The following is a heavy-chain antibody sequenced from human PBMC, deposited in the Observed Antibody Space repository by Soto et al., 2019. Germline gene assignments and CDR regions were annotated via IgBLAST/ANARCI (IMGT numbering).Heavy chain of an antibody. V-gene: IGHV5-51*01. CDR1: GYTFTSYW. J-gene: IGHJ4*02. CDR3: VRSGTSSGRFSDY. CDR2: IYPSDSDI. Sequence: GESLKISCKGSGYTFTSYWNGWVRQMPGEVLEWMGVIYPSDSDIRYSPSFQGKVTISADKSITTAYLQWSSLKAADTAMYYCVRSGTSSGRFSDYWGQGXLVTVYS. D-gene: IGHD2-15*01.